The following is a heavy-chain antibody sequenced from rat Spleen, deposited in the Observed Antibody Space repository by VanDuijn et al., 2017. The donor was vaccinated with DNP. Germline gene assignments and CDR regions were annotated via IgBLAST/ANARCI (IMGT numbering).Heavy chain of an antibody. J-gene: IGHJ2*01. CDR1: GFSITGSYR. CDR3: ARQGPGITTRYFDY. D-gene: IGHD1-4*01. V-gene: IGHV3-3*01. Sequence: EVQIQESGPGLVKPSQSLSLTCSVTGFSITGSYRWNWIRKFPGNKLEWIGHITNSGSTYYGDSVKGRFTISRDNAKSTLYLQMNSLRSEDMATYYCARQGPGITTRYFDYWGQGVMVTVSS. CDR2: ITNSGST.